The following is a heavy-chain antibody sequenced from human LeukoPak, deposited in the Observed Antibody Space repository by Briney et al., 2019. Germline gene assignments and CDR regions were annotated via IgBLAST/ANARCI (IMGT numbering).Heavy chain of an antibody. CDR3: ARDRAVAGTWIWDY. CDR1: GGSISSSSHF. D-gene: IGHD6-19*01. J-gene: IGHJ4*02. CDR2: IYYSGST. Sequence: SETLSLTCSVSGGSISSSSHFWGWIRQPPGKGLEWIGYIYYSGSTNYNPSLKSRVTISVDTSKNQFSLKLSSVTAADTAVYYCARDRAVAGTWIWDYWGQGTLVTVSS. V-gene: IGHV4-61*01.